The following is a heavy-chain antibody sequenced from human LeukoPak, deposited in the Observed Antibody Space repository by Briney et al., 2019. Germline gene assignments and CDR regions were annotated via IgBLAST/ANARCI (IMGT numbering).Heavy chain of an antibody. Sequence: GGSLRLSCAVSGITLSNYGMSWVRQAPGKGLEWVAGISDSGGRTNYADSVKGRFTISRDNPKNTLYLQMNSLRAEDTAVYYCAKDLPSLDIVVVPAAKDIYYYYGMDVWGQGTTVTVSS. V-gene: IGHV3-23*01. D-gene: IGHD2-2*01. CDR2: ISDSGGRT. CDR3: AKDLPSLDIVVVPAAKDIYYYYGMDV. CDR1: GITLSNYG. J-gene: IGHJ6*02.